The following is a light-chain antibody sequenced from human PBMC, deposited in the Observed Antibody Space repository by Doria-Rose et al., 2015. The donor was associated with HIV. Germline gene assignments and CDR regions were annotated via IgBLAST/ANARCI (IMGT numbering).Light chain of an antibody. J-gene: IGKJ1*01. CDR1: QSVSANY. V-gene: IGKV3-20*01. CDR3: HQYASSRT. Sequence: TQSPGTLSLSPGERATLSCRASQSVSANYLAWYQQRPGQSPRLLIYGASSRATDTPDRFSGSGSGTDFTLTISRLEPEDFAVYYCHQYASSRTFGQGTKVEIK. CDR2: GAS.